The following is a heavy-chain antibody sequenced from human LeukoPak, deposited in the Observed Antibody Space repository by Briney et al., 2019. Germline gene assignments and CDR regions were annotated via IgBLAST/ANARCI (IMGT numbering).Heavy chain of an antibody. Sequence: GGSLRLSCAASGFTFSSYWMSWVRQAPGKGLEWVANIKQDGSEKYYVDSVKGRFTISRDNAKTSLFLQMNSLRAEDTAVYYCARDAPYYYDSSGYHAFDIWGQGAMVTVSS. CDR1: GFTFSSYW. CDR2: IKQDGSEK. CDR3: ARDAPYYYDSSGYHAFDI. D-gene: IGHD3-22*01. V-gene: IGHV3-7*03. J-gene: IGHJ3*02.